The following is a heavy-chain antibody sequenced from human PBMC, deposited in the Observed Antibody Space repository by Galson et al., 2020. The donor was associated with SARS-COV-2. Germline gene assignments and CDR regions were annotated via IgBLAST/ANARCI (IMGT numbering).Heavy chain of an antibody. V-gene: IGHV4-61*01. CDR1: GDSVNSDSYF. CDR3: VRGHIVMIPLNMDV. D-gene: IGHD2-21*01. Sequence: SETLSLTCSVTGDSVNSDSYFWSWIRQSPGRGLEWIGHVFANGRTNYNSSLKTRVTISINTPKNQFSLKLRSVTAADTALYFCVRGHIVMIPLNMDVWGQGTAVTVSS. CDR2: VFANGRT. J-gene: IGHJ6*02.